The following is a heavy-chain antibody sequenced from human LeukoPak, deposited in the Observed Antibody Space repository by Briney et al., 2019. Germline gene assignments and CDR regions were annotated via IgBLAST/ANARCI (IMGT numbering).Heavy chain of an antibody. CDR1: GYTFTSYG. Sequence: EASVKVSCKASGYTFTSYGISWVRQAPGQGLEWMGWISAYNGNTNYAQKLQGRVTMTTDTSTSTAYMELRSLRSDDTAVYYCARDRDAATVVTPGYWGQGTLVTVSS. D-gene: IGHD4-23*01. CDR2: ISAYNGNT. V-gene: IGHV1-18*01. CDR3: ARDRDAATVVTPGY. J-gene: IGHJ4*02.